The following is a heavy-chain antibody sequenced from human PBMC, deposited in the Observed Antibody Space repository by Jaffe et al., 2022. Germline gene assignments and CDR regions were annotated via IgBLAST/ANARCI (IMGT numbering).Heavy chain of an antibody. V-gene: IGHV1-69*01. D-gene: IGHD3-3*01. Sequence: QVQLVQSGAEVKKPGSSVKVSCKASGGTFSSYAISWVRQAPGQGLEWMGGIIPIFGTANYAQKFQGRVTITADESTSTAYMELSSLRSEDTAVYYCARDVLRFLEWGQRGYYYYYYMDVWGKGTTVTVSS. CDR1: GGTFSSYA. CDR3: ARDVLRFLEWGQRGYYYYYYMDV. CDR2: IIPIFGTA. J-gene: IGHJ6*03.